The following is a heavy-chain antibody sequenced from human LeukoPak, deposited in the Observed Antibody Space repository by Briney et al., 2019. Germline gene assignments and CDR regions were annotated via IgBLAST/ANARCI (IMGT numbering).Heavy chain of an antibody. D-gene: IGHD3-3*01. Sequence: GGSLRLSCAASGFTFSSYSMNWVRQAPGKGLEWVSHITASGTAMFYADSVKGRFTISRDNAKNSLYLQMNSLRAEDTAVYYCARDLTPQKTEWLLYYYYYGMDVWGQGTTVTVSS. CDR3: ARDLTPQKTEWLLYYYYYGMDV. J-gene: IGHJ6*02. V-gene: IGHV3-48*04. CDR2: ITASGTAM. CDR1: GFTFSSYS.